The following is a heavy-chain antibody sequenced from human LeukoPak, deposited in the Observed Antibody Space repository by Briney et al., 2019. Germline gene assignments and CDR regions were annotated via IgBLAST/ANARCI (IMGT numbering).Heavy chain of an antibody. D-gene: IGHD3-22*01. CDR3: VGNYYDSSGLDY. V-gene: IGHV3-21*01. J-gene: IGHJ4*02. CDR2: ISSSGAYI. Sequence: GGSLRLSCAASGFTFSTYSMNWVRQAPGKGLECVSSISSSGAYIYYADSVKGRFTISRDNAKKSLYLQMDSLRAEDTAIYYCVGNYYDSSGLDYWGQGTLVTVSS. CDR1: GFTFSTYS.